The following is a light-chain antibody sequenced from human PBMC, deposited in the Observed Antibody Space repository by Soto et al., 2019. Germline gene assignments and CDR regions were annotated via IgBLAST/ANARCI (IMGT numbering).Light chain of an antibody. CDR2: EAS. V-gene: IGKV1-5*01. CDR3: QQSNSKSWT. CDR1: QGISRW. Sequence: DIQMTQSPSTLSASVGDRVTITCRASQGISRWLAWYRQKPGRAPKLLIYEASILESGVPSRFSGSGSGTEFTLTISSLQPSDFATYYCQQSNSKSWTFGQGTRVEIK. J-gene: IGKJ1*01.